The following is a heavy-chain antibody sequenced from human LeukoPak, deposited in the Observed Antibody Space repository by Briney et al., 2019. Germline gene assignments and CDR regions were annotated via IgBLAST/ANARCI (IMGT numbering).Heavy chain of an antibody. CDR1: KFTFVNYA. V-gene: IGHV3-21*01. CDR2: ISNSRSYI. D-gene: IGHD6-19*01. Sequence: PGGSLRLPCAASKFTFVNYAMSWVRQAPGKGLEWVSSISNSRSYIYYADSMKGRFTISRDNAKNSLYLQMNSLRAEDTAVYYCARDSSGWKHDAFDIWGQGTMVTVSS. CDR3: ARDSSGWKHDAFDI. J-gene: IGHJ3*02.